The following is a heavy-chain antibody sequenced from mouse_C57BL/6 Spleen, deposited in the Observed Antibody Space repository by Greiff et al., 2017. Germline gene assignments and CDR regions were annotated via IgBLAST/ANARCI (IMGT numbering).Heavy chain of an antibody. CDR1: GYTFTSYW. CDR3: ARRGSGDYFDY. Sequence: QVQLQQPGAELVRPGTSVKLSCKASGYTFTSYWMHWVKQRPGQGLEWIGVIDPSDSYTNYNQKFKGKATLTVDTSSSTAYMPLSSLTSEDSAVYYCARRGSGDYFDYWGQGTTLTVSS. V-gene: IGHV1-59*01. J-gene: IGHJ2*01. CDR2: IDPSDSYT. D-gene: IGHD3-2*02.